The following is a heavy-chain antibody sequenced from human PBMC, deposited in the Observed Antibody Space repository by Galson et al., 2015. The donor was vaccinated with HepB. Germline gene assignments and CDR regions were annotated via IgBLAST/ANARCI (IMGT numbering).Heavy chain of an antibody. CDR3: ARDYGHYYKSGALPFHYFDH. D-gene: IGHD3-10*01. Sequence: SLRLSCAVSGFSVTHNYMTWVRQAPGMGPEWGSSIYGDNNAYYGESVKGRFTVSRDESKNVLYLQMNDLRVEDTAVYYCARDYGHYYKSGALPFHYFDHWGQGILVTVSS. CDR2: IYGDNNA. CDR1: GFSVTHNY. V-gene: IGHV3-53*01. J-gene: IGHJ4*02.